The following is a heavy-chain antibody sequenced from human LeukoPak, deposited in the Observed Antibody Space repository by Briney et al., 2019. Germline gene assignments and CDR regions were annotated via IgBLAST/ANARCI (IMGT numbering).Heavy chain of an antibody. CDR2: ISPTGSTT. CDR1: GFSFSGHW. D-gene: IGHD6-6*01. Sequence: GGSLRLSCTASGFSFSGHWMHWARQLPGKGLVWDSRISPTGSTTSYADSVKGRFTVSRDNAKNTLYLQVNNLRAEDTAVYYCARGPNSNWSGLDFWGQGTLLTVSS. CDR3: ARGPNSNWSGLDF. V-gene: IGHV3-74*01. J-gene: IGHJ4*02.